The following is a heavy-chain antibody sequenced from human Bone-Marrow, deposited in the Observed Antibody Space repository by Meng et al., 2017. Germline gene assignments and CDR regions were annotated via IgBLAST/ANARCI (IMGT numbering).Heavy chain of an antibody. CDR1: GFTFDDYA. Sequence: GGSLRLSCAASGFTFDDYAMHWVRQAPGKGLDWVSGISWNSGSIGYADSVKGRFTISRDNAKNSLYLQMNSLRAEDTAVYYCARDLRSSGWYPPYYYYYGMDVWGQGTTVTVSS. CDR3: ARDLRSSGWYPPYYYYYGMDV. CDR2: ISWNSGSI. J-gene: IGHJ6*02. D-gene: IGHD6-19*01. V-gene: IGHV3-9*01.